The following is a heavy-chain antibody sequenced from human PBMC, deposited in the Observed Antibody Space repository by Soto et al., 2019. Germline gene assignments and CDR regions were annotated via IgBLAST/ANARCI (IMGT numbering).Heavy chain of an antibody. J-gene: IGHJ6*02. CDR2: IIPIFGTA. Sequence: QVQLVQSGAEVKKPGSSVKVSCKASGGTFSSYAISWVRQAPGQGLEWMGGIIPIFGTANYAQKFQGRVTITADESTSTAYMELSSLRSEDTAVYYCARGKKYYDFWSGYPPDYYYDGMDVWGQGTTVTVSS. D-gene: IGHD3-3*01. V-gene: IGHV1-69*01. CDR1: GGTFSSYA. CDR3: ARGKKYYDFWSGYPPDYYYDGMDV.